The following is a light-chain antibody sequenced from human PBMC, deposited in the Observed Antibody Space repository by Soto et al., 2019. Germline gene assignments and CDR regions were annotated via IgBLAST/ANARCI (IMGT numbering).Light chain of an antibody. V-gene: IGKV3-15*01. CDR1: QSVSSI. CDR3: KQYNEWPYT. Sequence: EIVMTQSPATLSVSPGDRATLSCRASQSVSSILAWYQKKPGQAPRLLIYGASTRATGVPARFRGSGSGTEFTLTISSLQSEDFALYYCKQYNEWPYTFGQGTKLEIK. J-gene: IGKJ2*01. CDR2: GAS.